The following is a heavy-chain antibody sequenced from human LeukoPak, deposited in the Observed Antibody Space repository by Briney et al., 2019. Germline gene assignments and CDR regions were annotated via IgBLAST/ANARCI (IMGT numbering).Heavy chain of an antibody. CDR1: GYTFTSYG. J-gene: IGHJ3*02. Sequence: ASVKVSCKASGYTFTSYGISWVRQAPGQGLEWIGWISAYNGNTNYTQKLQGRVTMTTDTSTSTGYMELRSLRSDDTAVYYCARDGSGSAIDAFDIWAKGQWSPSLQ. CDR3: ARDGSGSAIDAFDI. D-gene: IGHD3-10*01. CDR2: ISAYNGNT. V-gene: IGHV1-18*01.